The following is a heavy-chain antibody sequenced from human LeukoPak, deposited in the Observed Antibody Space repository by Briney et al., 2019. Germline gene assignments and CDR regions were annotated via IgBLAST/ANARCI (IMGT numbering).Heavy chain of an antibody. CDR3: ARGRGTTMVRGVITNYFDL. Sequence: GASVKVSCRASGYTFTAHYIHWVRQAPGQGLEWMGWIDPNSGGTNYAQKFLGGVTMTGDTSINTAFMELSRLRSDNTAIYYCARGRGTTMVRGVITNYFDLWGRGSLVTVSS. CDR2: IDPNSGGT. J-gene: IGHJ2*01. CDR1: GYTFTAHY. D-gene: IGHD3-10*01. V-gene: IGHV1-2*02.